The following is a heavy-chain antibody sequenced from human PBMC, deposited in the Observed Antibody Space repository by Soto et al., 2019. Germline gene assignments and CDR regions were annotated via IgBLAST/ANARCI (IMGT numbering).Heavy chain of an antibody. Sequence: SETLSLTCTVSGGSISSGGYYWSWIRQHPGKGLEWIGYIYYSGITYYNPSLKSRVTISVDTSKNQFSLKLSSVTAADTAVYYCARSDYYRSRGYYSLLFYWGQGTLVTVSS. D-gene: IGHD3-22*01. CDR3: ARSDYYRSRGYYSLLFY. J-gene: IGHJ1*01. V-gene: IGHV4-31*03. CDR1: GGSISSGGYY. CDR2: IYYSGIT.